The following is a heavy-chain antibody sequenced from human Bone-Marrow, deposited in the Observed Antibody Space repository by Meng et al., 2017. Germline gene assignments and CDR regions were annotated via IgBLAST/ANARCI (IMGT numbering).Heavy chain of an antibody. D-gene: IGHD5-18*01. CDR1: GGTFSSYA. V-gene: IGHV1-69*06. CDR2: IIPIFGTA. Sequence: QWQRVQAGAEVKKPGSSVKVPCKASGGTFSSYAISWVRQAPGQGLEWMGGIIPIFGTANYAQKFQGRVTITADKSTSTAYMELSSLRSEDTAVYYCARRGQLWLDSFDPWGQGTLVTVSS. J-gene: IGHJ5*02. CDR3: ARRGQLWLDSFDP.